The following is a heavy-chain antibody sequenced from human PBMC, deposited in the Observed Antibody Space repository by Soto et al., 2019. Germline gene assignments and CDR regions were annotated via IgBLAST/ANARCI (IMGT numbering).Heavy chain of an antibody. D-gene: IGHD5-12*01. J-gene: IGHJ5*02. CDR2: INTGNGNT. V-gene: IGHV1-3*04. CDR3: ARAISGYVT. CDR1: GITSTTYA. Sequence: QVQLVQSGAEVKKPGASVKVSCKASGITSTTYAIHWVRQVPGQGLEWMGWINTGNGNTRYSQRFLGSVSLTTDTSASTASMDLSSLTSEDTAVYYCARAISGYVTWGQGTLITVSS.